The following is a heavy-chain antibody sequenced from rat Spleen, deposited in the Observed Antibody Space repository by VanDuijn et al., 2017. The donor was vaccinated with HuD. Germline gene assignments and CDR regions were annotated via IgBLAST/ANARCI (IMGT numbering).Heavy chain of an antibody. CDR1: GFTFNDHF. V-gene: IGHV5-20*01. Sequence: EVQLVESGGGLVQPGRSLKLSCAASGFTFNDHFMAWVRQAPTKGLEWVATISSDGSSTYYRDSVKGRFTISRDNAKSSLYLQMDSLRSGDTATYYCTTLLTGSYWYFDFWGPGTMVTVSS. CDR3: TTLLTGSYWYFDF. CDR2: ISSDGSST. D-gene: IGHD5-1*01. J-gene: IGHJ1*01.